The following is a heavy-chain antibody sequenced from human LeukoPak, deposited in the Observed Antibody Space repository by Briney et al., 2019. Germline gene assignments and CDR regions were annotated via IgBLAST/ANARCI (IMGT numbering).Heavy chain of an antibody. CDR2: IYHTGRT. V-gene: IGHV4-38-2*02. CDR3: AIDPADGGVYYFDY. D-gene: IGHD3-16*01. Sequence: SQTLSLTCDVSSYSISSGYYWGWIRQPPGKGLDWIGSIYHTGRTYYNPSLKSRVTISVDTSKNQYSLKLSSVTAAGTAVYYCAIDPADGGVYYFDYWGQGTLVTVSS. J-gene: IGHJ4*02. CDR1: SYSISSGYY.